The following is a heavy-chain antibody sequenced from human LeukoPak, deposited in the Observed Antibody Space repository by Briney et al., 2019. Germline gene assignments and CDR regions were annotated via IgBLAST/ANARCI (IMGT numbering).Heavy chain of an antibody. J-gene: IGHJ4*02. V-gene: IGHV4-39*01. CDR2: IYYSGST. CDR1: GGSISSSSYY. CDR3: ARPGDIAVADRFDY. D-gene: IGHD6-19*01. Sequence: PSETLSLTCTVSGGSISSSSYYWGWIRQPPGKGVEWIGSIYYSGSTYYNPSLKSRVTISVDTSKKQFSLKLSSVTAADTAVYYCARPGDIAVADRFDYWGQGTLVTVSS.